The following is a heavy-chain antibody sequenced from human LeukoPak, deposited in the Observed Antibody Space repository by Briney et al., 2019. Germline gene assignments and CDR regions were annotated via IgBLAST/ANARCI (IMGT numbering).Heavy chain of an antibody. CDR3: ARDIAAAGSAFDI. CDR1: GGSISSGGYD. Sequence: SQTLSLTCTVSGGSISSGGYDWGWIRQPPGKKLEWIGHIYYSGSTTYNPSLKRRVSISADTPKNQFSLKLTSVTAADTAVYYCARDIAAAGSAFDIWGPGTLVTVSS. V-gene: IGHV4-61*08. D-gene: IGHD6-13*01. J-gene: IGHJ3*02. CDR2: IYYSGST.